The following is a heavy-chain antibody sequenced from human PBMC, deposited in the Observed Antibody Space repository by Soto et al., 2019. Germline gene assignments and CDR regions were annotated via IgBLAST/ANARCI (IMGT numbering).Heavy chain of an antibody. D-gene: IGHD6-19*01. J-gene: IGHJ4*02. CDR3: ARTAIAVAGTDLWDY. V-gene: IGHV3-43*01. CDR1: GFTFDDYT. Sequence: RRLSCAASGFTFDDYTMHWVRQAPGKGLEWVSLISWDGGSTYYADSVKGRFTISRDNSKNSLYLQMNSLRTEDTALYYCARTAIAVAGTDLWDYWGQGTLVTVSS. CDR2: ISWDGGST.